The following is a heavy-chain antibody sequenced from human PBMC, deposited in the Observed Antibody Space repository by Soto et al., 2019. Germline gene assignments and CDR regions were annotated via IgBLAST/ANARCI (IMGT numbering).Heavy chain of an antibody. CDR3: ARDLGIYYDSSYLDY. V-gene: IGHV3-33*01. D-gene: IGHD3-22*01. CDR1: GFNFNNYG. J-gene: IGHJ4*02. Sequence: GGSLRLSCEASGFNFNNYGMHWVRQAPGKGLEWVAVIWYDGSDKYYADSVKGRFTISKDNSKNTVYLQMNSLRAEDTAVYYCARDLGIYYDSSYLDYRSRRTLVTVSA. CDR2: IWYDGSDK.